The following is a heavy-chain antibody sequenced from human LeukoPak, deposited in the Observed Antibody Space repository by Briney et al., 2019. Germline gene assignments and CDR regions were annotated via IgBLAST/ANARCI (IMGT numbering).Heavy chain of an antibody. CDR3: VRDNIWAFDI. CDR2: IRTDGTI. CDR1: GFTSFSFP. V-gene: IGHV3-69-1*01. J-gene: IGHJ3*02. D-gene: IGHD2/OR15-2a*01. Sequence: GGSLRLSCEASGFTSFSFPMNWVRQAPGKGPEWVSHIRTDGTITYADSVKGRFTISRDDAKTSVYLQMNSLRDEDTAIYYCVRDNIWAFDIWGQGTMVTVSS.